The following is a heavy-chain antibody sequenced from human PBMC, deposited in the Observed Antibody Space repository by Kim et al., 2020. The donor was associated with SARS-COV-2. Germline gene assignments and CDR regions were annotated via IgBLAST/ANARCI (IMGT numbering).Heavy chain of an antibody. CDR2: T. Sequence: TYNADSVKGRFTISRDNSKTTLYLQLISLRAEDTAIYYCARVGSRSYFDYWGRGTLVTVSS. CDR3: ARVGSRSYFDY. D-gene: IGHD2-15*01. V-gene: IGHV3-23*01. J-gene: IGHJ4*02.